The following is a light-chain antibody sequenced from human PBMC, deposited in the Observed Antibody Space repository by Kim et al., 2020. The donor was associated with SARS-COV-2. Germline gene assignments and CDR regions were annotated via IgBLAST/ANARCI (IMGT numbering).Light chain of an antibody. CDR1: QSVSSK. V-gene: IGKV3-15*01. CDR3: QQFNNWPWT. CDR2: GAS. Sequence: VSPGERAPLSCRASQSVSSKLAWYQQKPGQAPRLLVYGASTRATGIPARFSGSGSGTEFTLTISSLQSEDFAVYYCQQFNNWPWTFGQGTKVDIK. J-gene: IGKJ1*01.